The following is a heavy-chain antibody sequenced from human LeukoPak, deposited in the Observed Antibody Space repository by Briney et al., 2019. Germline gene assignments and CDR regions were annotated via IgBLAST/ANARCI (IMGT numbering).Heavy chain of an antibody. CDR2: INPNSGGT. CDR1: GYTFTGYY. J-gene: IGHJ4*02. CDR3: ARDEIAVDGTSVGY. D-gene: IGHD6-19*01. V-gene: IGHV1-2*02. Sequence: GASVKVSCKASGYTFTGYYMHWVRQAPGQGLEWMGWINPNSGGTNYAQKFQGRVTMTRDTSISTAYMELSRLRSDDTAVYYCARDEIAVDGTSVGYWGQGTLVTVSS.